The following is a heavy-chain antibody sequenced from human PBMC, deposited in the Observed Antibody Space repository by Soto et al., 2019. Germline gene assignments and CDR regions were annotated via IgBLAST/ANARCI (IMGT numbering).Heavy chain of an antibody. CDR2: VYYSGST. D-gene: IGHD6-19*01. CDR1: GGSVSSSSYY. Sequence: KTSDTLSLTCTVSGGSVSSSSYYWGWVRQPPGKGLEWIGSVYYSGSTNYSPSLKSRVTISVDTSKNQFSLKLSSVTAADTAVYYCARAHPPGSGWYRYFDLWGRGTLVTVSS. V-gene: IGHV4-39*07. J-gene: IGHJ2*01. CDR3: ARAHPPGSGWYRYFDL.